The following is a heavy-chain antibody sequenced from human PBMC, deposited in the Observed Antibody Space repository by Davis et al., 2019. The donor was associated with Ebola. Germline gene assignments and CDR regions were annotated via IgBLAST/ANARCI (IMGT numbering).Heavy chain of an antibody. Sequence: GGSLRLSCAASGFTFSNYWMHWVRQDPGKGLVWVSSINNDGSDTRYADSVKGRFTISRDNAKNTLYLQMNSLRAEDTAVYYCARASIGRGDYWGQGTLVTVSS. J-gene: IGHJ4*02. CDR1: GFTFSNYW. D-gene: IGHD1-1*01. CDR3: ARASIGRGDY. V-gene: IGHV3-74*01. CDR2: INNDGSDT.